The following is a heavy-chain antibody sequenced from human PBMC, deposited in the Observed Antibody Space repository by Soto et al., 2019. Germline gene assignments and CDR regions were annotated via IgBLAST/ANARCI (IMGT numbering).Heavy chain of an antibody. CDR1: GYIFSNYD. CDR3: ARVRLDTNGFYDSYFFDQ. CDR2: AHPRGGDT. D-gene: IGHD2-8*01. V-gene: IGHV1-46*01. J-gene: IGHJ4*02. Sequence: QVQLVQSGAEVRKPGAAVKVSCKASGYIFSNYDIHWVRQAPGQGLEWMGIAHPRGGDTNYARQFRGRVTMTRDTSTSTVHMELSSLRSEDTAVYYCARVRLDTNGFYDSYFFDQWGQGTLVSVSS.